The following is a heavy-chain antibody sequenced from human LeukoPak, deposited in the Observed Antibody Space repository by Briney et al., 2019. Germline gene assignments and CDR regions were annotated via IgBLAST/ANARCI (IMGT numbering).Heavy chain of an antibody. CDR1: GYTLTELS. D-gene: IGHD2-2*02. CDR3: ATVPCSTSCYTLEYYFDY. CDR2: FDPEDGET. J-gene: IGHJ4*02. V-gene: IGHV1-24*01. Sequence: ASVKVSCKVSGYTLTELSMHWVRQAPGKGLEWMGGFDPEDGETIYAQKFQGRVTMTEDTSTDTAYMELSSLRSEDTAVYYCATVPCSTSCYTLEYYFDYWGQGTLVTVSS.